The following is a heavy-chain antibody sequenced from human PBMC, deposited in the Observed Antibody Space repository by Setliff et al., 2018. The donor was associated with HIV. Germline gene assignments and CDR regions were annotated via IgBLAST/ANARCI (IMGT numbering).Heavy chain of an antibody. V-gene: IGHV3-30*02. CDR2: IRYDGSYR. J-gene: IGHJ4*02. CDR1: GFTFISYG. D-gene: IGHD3-22*01. CDR3: ARDRYHYDSSESNAGFDY. Sequence: GGSLRLSCAVSGFTFISYGMYWVRQAPGKGLEWVAFIRYDGSYRYYVDSVRGRFTISRDNSKNTLYLQMNSLRPDDTAVYYCARDRYHYDSSESNAGFDYWGQGTRVTVSS.